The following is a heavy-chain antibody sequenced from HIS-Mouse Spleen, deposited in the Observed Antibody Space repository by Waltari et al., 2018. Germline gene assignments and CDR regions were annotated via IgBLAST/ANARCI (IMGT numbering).Heavy chain of an antibody. V-gene: IGHV3-30*18. CDR2: ISYDGSNK. CDR3: AKDKHHAFDY. CDR1: GFTFSSYG. J-gene: IGHJ4*02. Sequence: QVQLVESGGGVVQPGRSLRLSCAASGFTFSSYGMHWVRQAPGKGVEWVAVISYDGSNKDYEDAVKGRFTISRDNSKNTLYLQMNSLRAEDTAVYYCAKDKHHAFDYWGQGTLVTVSS.